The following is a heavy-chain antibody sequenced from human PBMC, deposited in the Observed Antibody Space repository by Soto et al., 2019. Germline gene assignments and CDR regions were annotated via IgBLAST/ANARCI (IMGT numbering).Heavy chain of an antibody. CDR2: ISGSGGST. Sequence: EVQLLESGGGLVQPGGSLRLSCAASGFTFSSYAMSWVRQAPGKGLEWVSAISGSGGSTYYADSVKGRFTISRDNSKNTLHLQMTSLRAEDTAVYYCAKSERPLDESSFDPWGQGTLVTVSS. V-gene: IGHV3-23*01. D-gene: IGHD1-1*01. CDR1: GFTFSSYA. J-gene: IGHJ5*02. CDR3: AKSERPLDESSFDP.